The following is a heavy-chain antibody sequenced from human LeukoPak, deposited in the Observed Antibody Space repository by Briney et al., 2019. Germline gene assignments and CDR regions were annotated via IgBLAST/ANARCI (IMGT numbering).Heavy chain of an antibody. D-gene: IGHD6-13*01. CDR1: GFTVSSNY. CDR3: AKDGPYSSRDRGDY. Sequence: GGSLRLSCAASGFTVSSNYMSWVRQAPGKGLEWVSVIYSGGSTYYADSVKGRFTISRDNSKNTLYLQMNSLRAEDTAVYYCAKDGPYSSRDRGDYWGQGTLVTVSS. V-gene: IGHV3-53*01. J-gene: IGHJ4*02. CDR2: IYSGGST.